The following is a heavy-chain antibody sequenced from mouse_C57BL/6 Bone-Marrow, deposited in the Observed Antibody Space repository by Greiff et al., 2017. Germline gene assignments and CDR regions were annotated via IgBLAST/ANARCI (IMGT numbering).Heavy chain of an antibody. V-gene: IGHV5-9*01. CDR3: ARPPYYGSSHWYFDV. Sequence: EVKVEESGGGLVKPGGSLKLSCAASGFTFSSYTMSWVRQTPEKRLEWVATISGGGGNTYYPDRVKGRFTISRDNAKNTLYLQMSSLRSEDTALDYCARPPYYGSSHWYFDVWGTGTTVTVSS. CDR1: GFTFSSYT. CDR2: ISGGGGNT. J-gene: IGHJ1*03. D-gene: IGHD1-1*01.